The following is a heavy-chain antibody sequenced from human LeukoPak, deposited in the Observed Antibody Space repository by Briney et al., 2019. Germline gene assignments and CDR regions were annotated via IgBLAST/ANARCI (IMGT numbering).Heavy chain of an antibody. CDR2: IRSSSNII. D-gene: IGHD6-19*01. CDR1: GFTFSSYS. V-gene: IGHV3-48*04. Sequence: GGSLRLSCAASGFTFSSYSMNWVRQAPGKGLEWVSYIRSSSNIIYYADSVKGRFTISRDNAKNSLYLQMNSLRAEDTAVYYCARDSPSGGWYLPVSRDYYYYGMDVWGQGTTVTVSS. CDR3: ARDSPSGGWYLPVSRDYYYYGMDV. J-gene: IGHJ6*02.